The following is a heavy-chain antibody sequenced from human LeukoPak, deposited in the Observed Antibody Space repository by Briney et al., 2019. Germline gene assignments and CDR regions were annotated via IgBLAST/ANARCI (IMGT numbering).Heavy chain of an antibody. CDR1: GYTFTSYY. CDR2: INPSGGST. CDR3: ARGKSGYRSRDYYYGMDV. V-gene: IGHV1-46*01. D-gene: IGHD5-24*01. Sequence: ASVNVSCKASGYTFTSYYMHWVRQAPGQGLEWMGIINPSGGSTSYAQKFQGRVTMTRDTSTSTVYMELSSLRSEDTAVYYCARGKSGYRSRDYYYGMDVWGQGTTVTVSS. J-gene: IGHJ6*02.